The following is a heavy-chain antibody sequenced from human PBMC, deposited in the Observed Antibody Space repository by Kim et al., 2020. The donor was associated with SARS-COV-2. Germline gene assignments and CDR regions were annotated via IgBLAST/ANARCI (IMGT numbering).Heavy chain of an antibody. CDR1: GGSISSGDYY. J-gene: IGHJ4*02. CDR2: IYYSGST. D-gene: IGHD3-3*01. CDR3: ARFTIFGVVQTEYYFDY. V-gene: IGHV4-30-4*01. Sequence: SETLSLTCTVSGGSISSGDYYWSWIRQPPGKGLEWIGYIYYSGSTYYNPSLKSRVTISVDTSKNQFSLKLSSVTAADTAVYYCARFTIFGVVQTEYYFDYWGQGTLVTVSS.